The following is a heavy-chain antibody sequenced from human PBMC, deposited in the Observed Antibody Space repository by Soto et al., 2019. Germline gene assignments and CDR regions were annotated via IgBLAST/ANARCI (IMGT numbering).Heavy chain of an antibody. D-gene: IGHD3-10*01. Sequence: EVQLMESGGGLVKPGGSLRLSCAASGLTFRNVWMTWVRQAPGKGLEWVGRIKSKVDGGTTDYAASVNGRYTISRDDSKSTLYLYMNSLLTDDTAVYYCTTARPFTRGGVITTWGQGTMVTVSS. V-gene: IGHV3-15*01. J-gene: IGHJ3*01. CDR3: TTARPFTRGGVITT. CDR1: GLTFRNVW. CDR2: IKSKVDGGTT.